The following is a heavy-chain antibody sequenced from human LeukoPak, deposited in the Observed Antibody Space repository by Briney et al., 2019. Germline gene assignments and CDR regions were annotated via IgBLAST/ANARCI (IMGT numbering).Heavy chain of an antibody. V-gene: IGHV4-39*01. CDR3: AIQLGIGDAFDI. Sequence: SETLSLTCTVSGGSISSSSYYWGWIRQPPGKGLEWIGSIYYSGSTYYNPSLKSRVTISADTSKNQFSLKLSSVTAADTAVYYCAIQLGIGDAFDIWGQGTMVTVSS. D-gene: IGHD7-27*01. CDR1: GGSISSSSYY. J-gene: IGHJ3*02. CDR2: IYYSGST.